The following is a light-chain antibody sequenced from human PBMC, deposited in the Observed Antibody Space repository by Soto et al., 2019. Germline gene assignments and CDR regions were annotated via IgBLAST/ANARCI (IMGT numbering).Light chain of an antibody. CDR2: GAS. V-gene: IGKV3-15*01. J-gene: IGKJ4*01. CDR1: QSVGIN. Sequence: EIVMTQSPATLSVSPGERATLSCRASQSVGINLAWYQQKPGQAPRLLIYGASTRATGFPARFSGSGSGTEFTLSINNLQSEDSAVYYCQQYNDWPPVTFGGGTKVDIK. CDR3: QQYNDWPPVT.